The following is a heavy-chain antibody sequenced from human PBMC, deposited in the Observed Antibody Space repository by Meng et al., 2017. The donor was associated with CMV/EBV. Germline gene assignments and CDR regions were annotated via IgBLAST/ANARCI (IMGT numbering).Heavy chain of an antibody. CDR3: ARGGLYYYDSSGHFDY. CDR1: VGTISSYY. V-gene: IGHV4-4*07. Sequence: HGQLQASGPGLVKPSATLPLTCTGSVGTISSYYWSWIRQPAGKGLEWIGRIYTSGSTNYNPSLKSRVTMSVDTSKNQFSLKLSSVTAADTAVYYCARGGLYYYDSSGHFDYWGQGTLVTVSS. J-gene: IGHJ4*02. CDR2: IYTSGST. D-gene: IGHD3-22*01.